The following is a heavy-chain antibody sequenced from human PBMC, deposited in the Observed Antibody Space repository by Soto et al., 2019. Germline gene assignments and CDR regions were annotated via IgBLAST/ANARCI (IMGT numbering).Heavy chain of an antibody. J-gene: IGHJ4*02. V-gene: IGHV3-15*01. CDR3: ATSNYYESGTFPQAPFDY. D-gene: IGHD3-10*01. CDR1: GFTFTNAW. CDR2: IKSKTDGGTT. Sequence: GGSLRLSCGASGFTFTNAWMSWVRQPPGKGLDWVGRIKSKTDGGTTDYTTPVKGRFSISRDDSKNTLYLQLNSLKTEDTAIYYCATSNYYESGTFPQAPFDYWGQGTLVTVSS.